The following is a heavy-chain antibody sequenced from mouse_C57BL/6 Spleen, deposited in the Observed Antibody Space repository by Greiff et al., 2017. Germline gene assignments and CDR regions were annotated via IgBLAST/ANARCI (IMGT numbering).Heavy chain of an antibody. Sequence: VHLVESGAELVRPGASVKLSCKASGYTFTDYDMHWVKQTPVHGLEWIGAIDPETGGTDYNQKIKGQAILPADKSTIPAYLELRSLSSEDSSVYYCTSYCISFAYWGQGALVSVSA. J-gene: IGHJ3*01. CDR3: TSYCISFAY. CDR1: GYTFTDYD. CDR2: IDPETGGT. V-gene: IGHV1-15*01. D-gene: IGHD1-1*01.